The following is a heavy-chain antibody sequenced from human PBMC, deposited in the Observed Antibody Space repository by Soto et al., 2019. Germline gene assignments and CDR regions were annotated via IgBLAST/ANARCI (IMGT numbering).Heavy chain of an antibody. CDR3: ARVRANDYEIDY. J-gene: IGHJ4*02. CDR1: GFMFGSYW. CDR2: IKRDGSEK. V-gene: IGHV3-7*03. D-gene: IGHD4-17*01. Sequence: EVQLVESGGGLVQPGGSVRLSCAASGFMFGSYWMTWVRHAPGKGLEWVANIKRDGSEKFYVDSVKGRFTISRDNADNSLFLHMNSLRAEDTAIYYCARVRANDYEIDYWGQGALVTVS.